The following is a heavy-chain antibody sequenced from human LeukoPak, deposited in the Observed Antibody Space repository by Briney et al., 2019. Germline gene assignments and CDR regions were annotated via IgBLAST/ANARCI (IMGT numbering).Heavy chain of an antibody. V-gene: IGHV3-23*01. CDR3: AKDTVAGTWVEYYFDY. CDR2: ISGSGGST. Sequence: PGGSLRLSCAASGFTFSSYAMTWVRQAPGKGLEWVSAISGSGGSTYYADSVKGRFTISRDNSKNTLYLQMNSLRAEDTAVYYCAKDTVAGTWVEYYFDYWGQGTLVTVSS. D-gene: IGHD6-13*01. J-gene: IGHJ4*02. CDR1: GFTFSSYA.